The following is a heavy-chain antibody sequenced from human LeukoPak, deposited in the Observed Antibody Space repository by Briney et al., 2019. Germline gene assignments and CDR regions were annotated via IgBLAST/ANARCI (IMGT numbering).Heavy chain of an antibody. D-gene: IGHD1-26*01. CDR2: IYYSGST. CDR3: ASLRERSYYARGFDY. V-gene: IGHV4-39*01. J-gene: IGHJ4*02. CDR1: GGSISSSSYY. Sequence: SETLSLTCTVSGGSISSSSYYWGWIRQPPGKGLDWIGSIYYSGSTYYNPSLKSRVTISVDTSKNQFSLKLSSVTAADTAVFYCASLRERSYYARGFDYWGQGTLVTVSS.